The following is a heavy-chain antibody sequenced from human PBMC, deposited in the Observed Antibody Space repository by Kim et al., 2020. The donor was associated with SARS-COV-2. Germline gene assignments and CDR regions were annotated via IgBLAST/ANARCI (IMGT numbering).Heavy chain of an antibody. CDR3: AKDRTYSSSWFFDY. CDR2: ISWNSGSI. CDR1: GFTFGDYA. D-gene: IGHD6-13*01. Sequence: GGSLRLSCAASGFTFGDYAMHWVRQAPGKGLEWVSGISWNSGSIGYADSVKGRFTISRDNAKNSLYLQMNSLRAEDTALYYCAKDRTYSSSWFFDYWGQGTLVTVSS. J-gene: IGHJ4*02. V-gene: IGHV3-9*01.